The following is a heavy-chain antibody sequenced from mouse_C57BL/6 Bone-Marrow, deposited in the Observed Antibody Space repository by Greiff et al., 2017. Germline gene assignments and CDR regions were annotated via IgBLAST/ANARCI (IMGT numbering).Heavy chain of an antibody. Sequence: VQLQQSGAELVRPGASAKLSCTAPGFNIKDDYMHWVKQRPEQGLEWIGWIDPENGDTEYASKFQGKATITADPSSNTAYLQLSSLTSEDTAVYYCTTEVGPWGQGTTLTVSS. CDR2: IDPENGDT. V-gene: IGHV14-4*01. CDR1: GFNIKDDY. J-gene: IGHJ2*01. CDR3: TTEVGP.